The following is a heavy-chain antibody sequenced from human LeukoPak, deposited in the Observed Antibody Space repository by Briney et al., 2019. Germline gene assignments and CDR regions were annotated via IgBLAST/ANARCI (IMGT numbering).Heavy chain of an antibody. D-gene: IGHD1-14*01. V-gene: IGHV6-1*01. Sequence: SQTLSLTCAISGDSVSSSTDAWNWLRQSPSRGLEWLGRTYYRFKWYNDYAVSVESRITINPDTSKNQFSLQLNSVTPEDTAVYYCARGANRVFDYWGQGTLVTVSS. J-gene: IGHJ4*02. CDR3: ARGANRVFDY. CDR2: TYYRFKWYN. CDR1: GDSVSSSTDA.